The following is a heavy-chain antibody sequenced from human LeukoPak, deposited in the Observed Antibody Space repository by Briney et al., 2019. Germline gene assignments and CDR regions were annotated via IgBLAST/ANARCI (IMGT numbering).Heavy chain of an antibody. J-gene: IGHJ4*02. V-gene: IGHV4-34*01. Sequence: SETLSLTCAVYGGSFSDYYWSWIRQPPGKGLEWIGEINHSGSTNYNPSLKSRVTISVDTSKNQFSLKLSSVTATDTAVYYCARGPPIAARRAHFDYWGQGTLVTVSS. CDR3: ARGPPIAARRAHFDY. CDR1: GGSFSDYY. CDR2: INHSGST. D-gene: IGHD6-6*01.